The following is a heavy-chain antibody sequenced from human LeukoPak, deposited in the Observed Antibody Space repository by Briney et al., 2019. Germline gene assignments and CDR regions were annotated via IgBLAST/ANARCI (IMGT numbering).Heavy chain of an antibody. D-gene: IGHD6-19*01. CDR1: GFTFSSYN. CDR3: ARAPTFSGWFNY. V-gene: IGHV3-21*01. J-gene: IGHJ4*02. Sequence: GGSLRLSCAASGFTFSSYNMNWVRQAPGKGLEWVSSISSSSYIYYADSVKGRFTISRDNAKNSLYLQMNSLRVEDTAVYYCARAPTFSGWFNYWGQGTLVTVSS. CDR2: ISSSSYI.